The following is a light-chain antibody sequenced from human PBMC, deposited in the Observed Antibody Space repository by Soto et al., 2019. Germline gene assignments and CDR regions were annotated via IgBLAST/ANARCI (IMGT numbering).Light chain of an antibody. CDR2: GNS. CDR3: QSYDSSLSVV. J-gene: IGLJ2*01. Sequence: QSVLTQPPSVSGAPGQRVTISCTGSSSNIGAGYDVPWYQQLPGTAPKLLIYGNSNRPSAVPDRFSCSKSGTSASLAITGLQAEDEADYYCQSYDSSLSVVFGGGTKLTVL. V-gene: IGLV1-40*01. CDR1: SSNIGAGYD.